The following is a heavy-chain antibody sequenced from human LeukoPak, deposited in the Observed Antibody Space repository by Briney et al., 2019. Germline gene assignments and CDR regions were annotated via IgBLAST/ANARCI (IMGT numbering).Heavy chain of an antibody. J-gene: IGHJ4*02. V-gene: IGHV3-23*01. Sequence: GGSLRLSCAASGFTFSSCAMSWVRQAPGKGLEWVSAMSGSGGSTYYADSVKGRFTISRDNSKNTLYLQMNSLRAEDTAVYYCARYYYDSSGYNDHFDYWGQGTLVTVSS. CDR1: GFTFSSCA. D-gene: IGHD3-22*01. CDR3: ARYYYDSSGYNDHFDY. CDR2: MSGSGGST.